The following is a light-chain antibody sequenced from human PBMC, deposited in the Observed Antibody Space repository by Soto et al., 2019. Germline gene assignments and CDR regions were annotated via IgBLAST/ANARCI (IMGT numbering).Light chain of an antibody. J-gene: IGKJ2*01. Sequence: DIQMTQSPSSLPAFIGDRVTITCRASQSISRHFTWYQQKPGNARRLLIYAAFSLQSGVPSKFSSVLSGSDFALTISSLQLDDFATYSCQQIYSPPYTFGQETSLEIK. CDR2: AAF. CDR1: QSISRH. CDR3: QQIYSPPYT. V-gene: IGKV1-39*01.